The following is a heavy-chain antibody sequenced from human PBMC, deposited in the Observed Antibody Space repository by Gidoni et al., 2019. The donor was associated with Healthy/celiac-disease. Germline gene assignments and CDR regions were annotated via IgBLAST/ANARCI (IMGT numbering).Heavy chain of an antibody. J-gene: IGHJ6*02. Sequence: QLQPQVSGPGLVKPSEALSLTRTLPCGSISSSSHYLGWIRQPPGKGLEGIGSIYYSGRTYYNASLKSRVTISVDTSKNQFSLKLSSVTAADTDVYYCARLTGGDIAVAGTRSHYYYYGMDVWGQGTTVTVSS. CDR1: CGSISSSSHY. CDR2: IYYSGRT. D-gene: IGHD6-19*01. CDR3: ARLTGGDIAVAGTRSHYYYYGMDV. V-gene: IGHV4-39*01.